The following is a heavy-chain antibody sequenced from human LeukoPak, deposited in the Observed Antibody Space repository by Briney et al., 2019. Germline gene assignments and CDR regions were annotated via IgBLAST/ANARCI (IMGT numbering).Heavy chain of an antibody. CDR1: GCTFSSYA. V-gene: IGHV3-30-3*01. Sequence: GGSLRLSCAASGCTFSSYAMHWVRQAPGKGLEWVAVISYDGSNKYYADSVKGRFTISRDNSKNTLYLQMNSLRAEDTAVYYWARNLGFCYLFCYLGQGTLVTVSS. J-gene: IGHJ4*02. CDR3: ARNLGFCYLFCY. CDR2: ISYDGSNK. D-gene: IGHD3-3*01.